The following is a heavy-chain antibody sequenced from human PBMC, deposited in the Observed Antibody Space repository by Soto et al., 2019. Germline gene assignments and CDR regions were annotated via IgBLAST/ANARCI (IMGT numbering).Heavy chain of an antibody. V-gene: IGHV1-18*04. CDR1: GYTFTSYG. Sequence: ASVKVSCKASGYTFTSYGISWVRQAPGQGLEWMGWISAYNGNTNYAQKLQDRVTMTTDTSTSTAYMELRSLRSDDTAVYYCARDRIIAAAFHFDYWGQGTLVTVSS. CDR2: ISAYNGNT. D-gene: IGHD6-13*01. J-gene: IGHJ4*02. CDR3: ARDRIIAAAFHFDY.